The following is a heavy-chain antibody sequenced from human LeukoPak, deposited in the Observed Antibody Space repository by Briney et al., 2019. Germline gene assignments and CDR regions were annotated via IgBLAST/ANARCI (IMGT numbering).Heavy chain of an antibody. CDR2: IKSKADGETT. V-gene: IGHV3-15*01. CDR1: GFTFSNAW. J-gene: IGHJ6*02. D-gene: IGHD3-22*01. CDR3: NTKKYHYHDGSGYFFYYYTMDV. Sequence: PGGSLRLSCAASGFTFSNAWMSWVRQAPGKGLEWVGRIKSKADGETTDYAAPVKGRFTISRDDSMNTVYLQINSLKTEDTAVYFYNTKKYHYHDGSGYFFYYYTMDVWGQGTTVTVSS.